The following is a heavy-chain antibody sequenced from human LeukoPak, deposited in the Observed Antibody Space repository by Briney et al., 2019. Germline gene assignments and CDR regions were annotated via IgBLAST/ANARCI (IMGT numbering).Heavy chain of an antibody. J-gene: IGHJ4*02. CDR2: IYSSGSA. CDR3: ARGPYSSGWYGLDY. V-gene: IGHV3-53*01. CDR1: GFTVSSNY. D-gene: IGHD6-19*01. Sequence: GGSLRLSCAASGFTVSSNYMSWVRQAPGKGLEWVSVIYSSGSAYYADSVKGRFTISRGNSKNTLYLQMNSLRAEDTAVYYCARGPYSSGWYGLDYWGQGTLVTVSS.